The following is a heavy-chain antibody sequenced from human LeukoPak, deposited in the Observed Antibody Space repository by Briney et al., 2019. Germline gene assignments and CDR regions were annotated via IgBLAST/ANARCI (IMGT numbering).Heavy chain of an antibody. CDR3: ARVNLWLRSFDY. CDR1: GFTFSNYT. V-gene: IGHV3-21*01. D-gene: IGHD5-18*01. CDR2: ISSSTGHI. Sequence: GGSLRLSWAASGFTFSNYTMCWVRQAPGKGLEWVSSISSSTGHIFYAASMKGRFTISRDNAKDSLYLQMNSLRAEDTAVYYCARVNLWLRSFDYRGQGTLVTVSS. J-gene: IGHJ4*02.